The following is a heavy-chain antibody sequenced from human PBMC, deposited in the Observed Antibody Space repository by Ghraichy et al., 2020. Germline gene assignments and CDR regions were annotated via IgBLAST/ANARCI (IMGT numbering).Heavy chain of an antibody. J-gene: IGHJ4*01. D-gene: IGHD3-22*01. Sequence: GGSLRLSCGASGFNVRNYVLSWVRQAPGKGLEWDSTISENGGKTDYSDSVEGRFPVSRDNPTNTLYLQMSSLRPEDTDVYFCARGKAMISIVVFESWGHGSLVTVSS. CDR2: ISENGGKT. V-gene: IGHV3-23*01. CDR1: GFNVRNYV. CDR3: ARGKAMISIVVFES.